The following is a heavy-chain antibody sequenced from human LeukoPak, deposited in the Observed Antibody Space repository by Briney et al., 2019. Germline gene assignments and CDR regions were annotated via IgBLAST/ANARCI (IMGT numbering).Heavy chain of an antibody. V-gene: IGHV4-39*07. CDR1: GGSVSSSTYY. D-gene: IGHD6-6*01. CDR3: ARLIAARVVPWFDP. Sequence: PSETLSLTCTVSGGSVSSSTYYWGWIRQPPGKGLEWIGSMYYTGSTYYNPSLQSRVTISVDTSKNQFSLKLSSVTAADTAVYYCARLIAARVVPWFDPWGQGTLVTVSS. J-gene: IGHJ5*02. CDR2: MYYTGST.